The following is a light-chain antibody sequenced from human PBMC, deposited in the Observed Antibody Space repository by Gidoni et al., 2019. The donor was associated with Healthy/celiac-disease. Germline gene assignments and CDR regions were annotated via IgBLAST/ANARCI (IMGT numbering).Light chain of an antibody. CDR1: SSNIGAAYD. V-gene: IGLV1-40*01. CDR2: GNS. Sequence: QSVRTHPPSVSGAPRHRVTIPSTRSSSNIGAAYDVHWYQHLPGTPPKLLICGNSNRPSGDPDRFSGSKSGTSASLAITGLQAEDEADYYCQSYDSSLSGYVFGTGTKVTVL. CDR3: QSYDSSLSGYV. J-gene: IGLJ1*01.